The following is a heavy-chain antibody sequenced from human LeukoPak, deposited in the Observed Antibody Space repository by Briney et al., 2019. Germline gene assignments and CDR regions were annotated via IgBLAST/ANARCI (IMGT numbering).Heavy chain of an antibody. CDR2: ISYDGSNK. J-gene: IGHJ4*02. V-gene: IGHV3-30*18. Sequence: PGRSLRLSCAASGFTFSSYGMHWVRQAPGKGLEWVAVISYDGSNKYYADSVKGRFTTSRDNSKNTLYLQMNSLRAEDTAVYYCAKDYYDILTGYYKSLYFDYWGQGTLVTVSS. D-gene: IGHD3-9*01. CDR1: GFTFSSYG. CDR3: AKDYYDILTGYYKSLYFDY.